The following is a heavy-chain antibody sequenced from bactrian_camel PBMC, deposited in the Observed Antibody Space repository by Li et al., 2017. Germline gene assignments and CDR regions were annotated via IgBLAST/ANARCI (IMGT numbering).Heavy chain of an antibody. CDR2: VVSGGTRK. D-gene: IGHD6*01. CDR3: VREFDGGSWGFGY. Sequence: VQLVESGGGSVQAGGSLRLSCAASGFTFSSYAMSWVRQAPGKGLEWVASVVSGGTRKYYADSVKGRFTISRDNAKNTVYLQMNSLNAEDTAVYYCVREFDGGSWGFGYWGQGTQVTVS. CDR1: GFTFSSYA. J-gene: IGHJ6*01. V-gene: IGHV3S35*01.